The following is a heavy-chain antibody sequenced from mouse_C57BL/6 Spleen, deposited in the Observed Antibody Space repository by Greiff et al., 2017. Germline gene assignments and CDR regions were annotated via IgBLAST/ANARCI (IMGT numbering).Heavy chain of an antibody. CDR1: GFTFTDYY. Sequence: EVQLVESGGGLVQPGGSLSLSCAASGFTFTDYYMSWVRQPPGKALEWLGFIRNKANGYTTEYSASVKGRFTISRDNSQSIPYLQMNALRAEDSATYYCARYGSSYGWYFDVWGTGTTVTVSS. CDR3: ARYGSSYGWYFDV. CDR2: IRNKANGYTT. V-gene: IGHV7-3*01. D-gene: IGHD1-1*01. J-gene: IGHJ1*03.